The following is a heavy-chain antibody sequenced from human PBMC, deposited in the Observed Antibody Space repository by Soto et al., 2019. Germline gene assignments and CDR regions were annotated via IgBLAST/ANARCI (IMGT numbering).Heavy chain of an antibody. CDR1: GFTFSNYA. CDR3: SKEYCARTSCNFDH. J-gene: IGHJ4*02. Sequence: EVQLLESGGGLVQSGGSLRLSCAASGFTFSNYAMSWVRQAPGKGLEWVSAISGSGASTYYADSVKGRFTISRDNAKNTLYQQMNSLRAEDTAVYYCSKEYCARTSCNFDHWGQGTLVTVSS. V-gene: IGHV3-23*01. CDR2: ISGSGAST. D-gene: IGHD2-2*01.